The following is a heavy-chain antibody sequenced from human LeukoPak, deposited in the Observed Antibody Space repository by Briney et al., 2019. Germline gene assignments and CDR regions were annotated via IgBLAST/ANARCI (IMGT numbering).Heavy chain of an antibody. CDR1: GFTFSSYA. CDR3: ARSANPGVHEFDP. CDR2: ITSSSNI. Sequence: GESLKISCEASGFTFSSYAMAWVRQAPGKGLEWLSYITSSSNINYADSVKGRFTISRDNAKNSLYLQMNSLRDEDTAVYYCARSANPGVHEFDPWGQGTLVTVSS. D-gene: IGHD6-6*01. V-gene: IGHV3-48*02. J-gene: IGHJ5*02.